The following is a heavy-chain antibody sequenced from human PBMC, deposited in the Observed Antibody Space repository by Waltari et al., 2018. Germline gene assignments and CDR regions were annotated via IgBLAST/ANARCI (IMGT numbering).Heavy chain of an antibody. CDR2: IYSGGST. V-gene: IGHV3-53*01. D-gene: IGHD5-18*01. CDR3: ARDTVDTAMEGY. Sequence: EVQLVESGGGLIQPGGSLRLSCAAPGFTVSSNYTSWVRQAPGKGLEWVSVIYSGGSTYYADSVKGRFTISRDNSKNTLYLQMNSLRAEDTAVYYCARDTVDTAMEGYWGQGTLVTVSS. J-gene: IGHJ4*02. CDR1: GFTVSSNY.